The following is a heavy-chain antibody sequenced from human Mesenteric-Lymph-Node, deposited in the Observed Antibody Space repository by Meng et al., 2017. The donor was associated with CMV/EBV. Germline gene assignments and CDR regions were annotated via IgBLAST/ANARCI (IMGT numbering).Heavy chain of an antibody. V-gene: IGHV2-5*02. J-gene: IGHJ4*02. D-gene: IGHD3-10*01. CDR3: AHAQWFGAPFGF. CDR2: IYWDADK. CDR1: EFSLSTGAVG. Sequence: CGFSEFSLSTGAVGVGWLRQPPGKALEWLALIYWDADKRYIPSLKSRLTITKDTSKNQVVFTMTNMDPVDTATYYFAHAQWFGAPFGFWGQGTLVTVSS.